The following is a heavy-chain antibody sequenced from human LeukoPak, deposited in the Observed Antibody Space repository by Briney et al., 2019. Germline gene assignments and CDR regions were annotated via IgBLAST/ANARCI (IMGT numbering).Heavy chain of an antibody. V-gene: IGHV1-2*02. CDR1: GYTFTGYY. CDR3: ARGSARITGTNNWFDP. D-gene: IGHD1-7*01. Sequence: GASVKVSCKASGYTFTGYYMHWVRQAPGQGLEGMGWINPNSGGTNYAQKFQGRVTMTRDTSISTAYMELSRLRSDDTAVYYCARGSARITGTNNWFDPWGQGTLVTVSS. CDR2: INPNSGGT. J-gene: IGHJ5*02.